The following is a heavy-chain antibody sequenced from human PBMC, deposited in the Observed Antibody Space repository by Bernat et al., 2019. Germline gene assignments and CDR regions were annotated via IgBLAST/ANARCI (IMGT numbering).Heavy chain of an antibody. CDR1: FTSYD. Sequence: FTSYDINWVRQATGQGLEWMGWMNPNSGNTGYAQKFQGRVTMTRNTSISTAYMELSSLRSEDTAVYYCARGCEYSSGWYAFCSRTGYGMDVWG. D-gene: IGHD6-19*01. CDR2: MNPNSGNT. V-gene: IGHV1-8*01. CDR3: ARGCEYSSGWYAFCSRTGYGMDV. J-gene: IGHJ6*02.